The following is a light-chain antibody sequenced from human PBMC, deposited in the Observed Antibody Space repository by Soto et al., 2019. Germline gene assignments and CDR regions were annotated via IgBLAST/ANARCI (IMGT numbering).Light chain of an antibody. CDR1: QGISSY. J-gene: IGKJ4*01. CDR3: QQLNFYPLA. CDR2: AAS. Sequence: DIQLTQSPSFLSASVGDRVTITCRASQGISSYLTWYQQKPGKAPKLVIYAASTLQSGVPSRFSGGGSGTEFTLTISSLQPEDFAVYYCQQLNFYPLAFGGGTKVEI. V-gene: IGKV1-9*01.